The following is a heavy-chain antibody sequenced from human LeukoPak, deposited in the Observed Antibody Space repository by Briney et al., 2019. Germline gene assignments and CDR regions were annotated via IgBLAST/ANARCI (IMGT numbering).Heavy chain of an antibody. CDR1: GDSISSSNW. J-gene: IGHJ4*02. CDR2: IYHSGST. V-gene: IGHV4-4*02. CDR3: ARLGLAGGWWELSRYYFDH. D-gene: IGHD1-26*01. Sequence: SETLSLTCAGSGDSISSSNWWSWVRQPPGKGLEWIGEIYHSGSTNYNPSLKSRVTISVDKSKNQFSLKLSSVTAADTAVYYCARLGLAGGWWELSRYYFDHWGQGTLVTVSS.